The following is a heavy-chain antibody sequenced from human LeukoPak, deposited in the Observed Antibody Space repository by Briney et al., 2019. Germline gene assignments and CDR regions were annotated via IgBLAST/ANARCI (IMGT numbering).Heavy chain of an antibody. Sequence: SETLSLTCTVSGGSISSYYWSWIRQPPGKGLEWIGYIYYSGSTNYNPSLKRRVTISVDTSKNQFSLKLSSVTAADTAVYYCARSRSSRVYYYGMDVWGQGTTVTVSS. D-gene: IGHD6-6*01. CDR1: GGSISSYY. CDR3: ARSRSSRVYYYGMDV. CDR2: IYYSGST. V-gene: IGHV4-59*08. J-gene: IGHJ6*02.